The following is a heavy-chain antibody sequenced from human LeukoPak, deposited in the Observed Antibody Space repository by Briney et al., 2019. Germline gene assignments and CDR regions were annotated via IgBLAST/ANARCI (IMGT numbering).Heavy chain of an antibody. CDR1: GYTFTSYG. J-gene: IGHJ4*02. V-gene: IGHV1-18*01. Sequence: ASVKVSCKASGYTFTSYGISWVRQAPGQGLEWMGWISAYNGNTNYAQKLQGRVTMTRNTSISTAYMELSSLRSEDTAVYYCARGSDYYDSSGLIRDYWGQGTLVTVSS. D-gene: IGHD3-22*01. CDR3: ARGSDYYDSSGLIRDY. CDR2: ISAYNGNT.